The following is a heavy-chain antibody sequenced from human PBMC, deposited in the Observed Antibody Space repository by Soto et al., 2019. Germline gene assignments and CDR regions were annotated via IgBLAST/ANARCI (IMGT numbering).Heavy chain of an antibody. V-gene: IGHV4-34*01. CDR2: INHSGST. CDR3: ASGWGSYRYTFDY. CDR1: GGSFSGYY. Sequence: SETPSLTCAVYGGSFSGYYWSWIRQPPGKGLEWIGEINHSGSTNYNPSLKSRVTISVDTSKNQFSLKLSSVTAADTAVYYCASGWGSYRYTFDYWGQGTLVTVSS. J-gene: IGHJ4*02. D-gene: IGHD3-16*02.